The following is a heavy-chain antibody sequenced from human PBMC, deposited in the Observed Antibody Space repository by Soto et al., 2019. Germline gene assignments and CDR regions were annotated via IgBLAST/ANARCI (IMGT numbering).Heavy chain of an antibody. CDR2: IYYSGST. D-gene: IGHD6-6*01. CDR1: CGSISSSSYY. V-gene: IGHV4-39*01. J-gene: IGHJ4*02. Sequence: SETLSLTCTVSCGSISSSSYYWGWIRQPPGKGLEWIGSIYYSGSTYYNPSLKSRVTISVDTSKNQFSLKLSSVTAADTAVYYCAILGKGQLGDYWGQGTLVTVSS. CDR3: AILGKGQLGDY.